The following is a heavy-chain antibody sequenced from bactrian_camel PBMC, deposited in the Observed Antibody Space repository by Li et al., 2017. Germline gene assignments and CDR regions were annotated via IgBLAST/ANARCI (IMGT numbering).Heavy chain of an antibody. D-gene: IGHD4*01. CDR1: GFTFSSYD. J-gene: IGHJ6*01. CDR2: IESDGST. V-gene: IGHV3S10*01. CDR3: ASYELPYYSDPAFGY. Sequence: VQLVESGGGLVQPGGSLRLSCAASGFTFSSYDMNWVRQIPDKEREGIAGIESDGSTSYADAVKGRFTISRDNAKNTVYLQLNNLKSEDTALYYCASYELPYYSDPAFGYWGQGTQVTVS.